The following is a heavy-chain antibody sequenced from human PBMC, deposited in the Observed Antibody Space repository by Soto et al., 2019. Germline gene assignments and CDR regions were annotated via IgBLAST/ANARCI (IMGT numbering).Heavy chain of an antibody. V-gene: IGHV1-18*01. Sequence: QVQLVQSGAELRKPGASVKVSCKASGYTFTGTYLTWVRQAPGRGLEWVGWISPDTGNTNYAKKFQGRVTLTTDTSTNTVYMELRSLSPDDTAVYYCARGGGAHYRFDPWGQGTLVTVSS. CDR1: GYTFTGTY. CDR3: ARGGGAHYRFDP. CDR2: ISPDTGNT. D-gene: IGHD1-26*01. J-gene: IGHJ5*02.